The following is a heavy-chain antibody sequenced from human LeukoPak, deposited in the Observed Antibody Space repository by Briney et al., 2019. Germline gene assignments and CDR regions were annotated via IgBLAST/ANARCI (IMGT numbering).Heavy chain of an antibody. V-gene: IGHV3-23*01. CDR2: ISGSGGST. J-gene: IGHJ6*03. D-gene: IGHD6-6*01. CDR3: ARELMARVSSSPLRRRSYSYMDV. CDR1: GFTFSSYA. Sequence: GGSLRLSCAASGFTFSSYAMSWVRQAPGKGLEWVSAISGSGGSTYYADSVKGRFTISRDNSKNTLYLQMNSLRAEDTAVYYCARELMARVSSSPLRRRSYSYMDVWGKGTTVTVSS.